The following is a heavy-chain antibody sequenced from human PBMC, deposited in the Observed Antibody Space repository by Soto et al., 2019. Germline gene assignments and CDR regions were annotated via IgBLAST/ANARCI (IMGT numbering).Heavy chain of an antibody. CDR2: IFYSGST. J-gene: IGHJ4*02. CDR1: GGSISSSSYY. CDR3: ARLFPHSGGCLDY. V-gene: IGHV4-39*01. D-gene: IGHD1-26*01. Sequence: QLQLQESGPGLVKPSETLSLTCTVSGGSISSSSYYWGWIRQPPGQGLEWIGSIFYSGSTYYNPSRRSPVTISLYTSTHQLSMKMSSVTAADTAVYYCARLFPHSGGCLDYLGQGTLVTVSS.